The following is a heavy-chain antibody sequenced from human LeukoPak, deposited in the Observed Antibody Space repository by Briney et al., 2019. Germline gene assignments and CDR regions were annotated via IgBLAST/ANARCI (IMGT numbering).Heavy chain of an antibody. Sequence: GASVKVSCKASGYTFSNYGISWVRQAPGQGLEWMGWISANNGYTKYAQKFQGRVTMTTDTSTTTAYMEVKSLRSDDTAVLYCARDGGYSSGSSDYWGQGTLVTVSS. CDR2: ISANNGYT. V-gene: IGHV1-18*01. CDR1: GYTFSNYG. CDR3: ARDGGYSSGSSDY. D-gene: IGHD6-19*01. J-gene: IGHJ4*02.